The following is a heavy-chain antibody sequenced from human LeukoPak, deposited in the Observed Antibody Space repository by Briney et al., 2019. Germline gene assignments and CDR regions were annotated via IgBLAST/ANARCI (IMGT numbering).Heavy chain of an antibody. CDR2: IYYSGST. J-gene: IGHJ4*02. CDR1: GGSISSYY. V-gene: IGHV4-59*08. D-gene: IGHD4-11*01. CDR3: ARVQYYFDY. Sequence: SSDTLSLTCTVSGGSISSYYWSWIRQPPGKGLEWIGYIYYSGSTNYNPSLKSRVTISVDTSKNQFSLNLSSVTAADTAVYYCARVQYYFDYWGQGTLVTVSS.